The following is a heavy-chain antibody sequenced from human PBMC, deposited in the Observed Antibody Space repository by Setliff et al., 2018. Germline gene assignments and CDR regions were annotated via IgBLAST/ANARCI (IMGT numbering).Heavy chain of an antibody. CDR2: IKQDGSEK. Sequence: GGSLRLSCAASGFTFNVYAMSWVRQAPGKGLEWVANIKQDGSEKYYVDSVKGRFSISRDNAKNSLYLQMNSLRAEDTAVYYCARDGGEYWGQGTLVTVSS. J-gene: IGHJ4*02. V-gene: IGHV3-7*01. CDR1: GFTFNVYA. CDR3: ARDGGEY. D-gene: IGHD3-16*01.